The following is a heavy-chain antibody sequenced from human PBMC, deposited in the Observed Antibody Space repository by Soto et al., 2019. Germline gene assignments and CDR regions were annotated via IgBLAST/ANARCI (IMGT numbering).Heavy chain of an antibody. V-gene: IGHV3-11*01. Sequence: GGSLRLSCAASGFTFSDYYMSWIRQAPGKGLEWVSYISSSGSTIYYADSVKGRFTISRDNAKNSLYLQMNSLRAEDTAVYYCARELGYCSGGNCYMEGAFDIWGQGTMVTVSS. CDR1: GFTFSDYY. D-gene: IGHD2-15*01. J-gene: IGHJ3*02. CDR2: ISSSGSTI. CDR3: ARELGYCSGGNCYMEGAFDI.